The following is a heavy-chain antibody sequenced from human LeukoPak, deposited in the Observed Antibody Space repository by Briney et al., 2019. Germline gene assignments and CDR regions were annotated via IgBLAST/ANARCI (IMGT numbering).Heavy chain of an antibody. Sequence: PGGSLLLSCAASGFIFSGYWMSCVRPAPGKGLEWVDNIKGDGSEKYYVDSVKGRFTISRDNVKNSLYLQMNSLRAEDTAVYYCAREFGYNYGTVWGGGTLVTVSS. V-gene: IGHV3-7*03. CDR3: AREFGYNYGTV. CDR1: GFIFSGYW. CDR2: IKGDGSEK. J-gene: IGHJ4*02. D-gene: IGHD5-18*01.